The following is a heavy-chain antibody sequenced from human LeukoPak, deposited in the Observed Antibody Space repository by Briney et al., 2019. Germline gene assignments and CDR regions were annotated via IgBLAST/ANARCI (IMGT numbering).Heavy chain of an antibody. CDR1: EFTFSSYA. CDR2: ISSNGGST. J-gene: IGHJ4*02. Sequence: GGSLRLSCAASEFTFSSYAMHWVRQAPGKGLEYVSAISSNGGSTYYANSVKGRFTISRDNSKNTLYLQMGSLRAEDMAVYYCARGVGEYCSGGSCPTVNYFDYWGQGTLVTVSS. CDR3: ARGVGEYCSGGSCPTVNYFDY. V-gene: IGHV3-64*01. D-gene: IGHD2-15*01.